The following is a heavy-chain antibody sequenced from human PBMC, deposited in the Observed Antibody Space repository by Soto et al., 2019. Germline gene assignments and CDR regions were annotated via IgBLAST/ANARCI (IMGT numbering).Heavy chain of an antibody. J-gene: IGHJ4*02. V-gene: IGHV1-18*01. CDR3: ARGRYGDY. CDR1: GYIFTTCG. D-gene: IGHD1-1*01. CDR2: ISAHNGNT. Sequence: QVHQVQSGAEVKKPGASVKVSCKGSGYIFTTCGITWVRQAPGQGLEWMGWISAHNGNTNYAQKLQGRVTVTRDTSTSTAYMELRNLRSDDTAVYYCARGRYGDYWGQGALVTVSS.